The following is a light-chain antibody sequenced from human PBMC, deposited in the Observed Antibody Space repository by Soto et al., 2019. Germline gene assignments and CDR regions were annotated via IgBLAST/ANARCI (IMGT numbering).Light chain of an antibody. Sequence: QAVVTREPSLTVSPGGTVTLTCASSTGAVTSGYVPNWFQQKPGQAPRPLIYSTYNKYSWTPARFSGSLLGGKAALTLSGVRPEDEGDYYCLLYFGGAQVIFGGGTKLTVL. V-gene: IGLV7-43*01. CDR3: LLYFGGAQVI. CDR1: TGAVTSGYV. CDR2: STY. J-gene: IGLJ2*01.